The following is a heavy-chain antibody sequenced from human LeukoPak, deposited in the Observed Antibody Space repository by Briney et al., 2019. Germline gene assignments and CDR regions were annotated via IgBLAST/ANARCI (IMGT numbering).Heavy chain of an antibody. J-gene: IGHJ4*02. V-gene: IGHV1-24*01. D-gene: IGHD3-22*01. CDR1: GYTLTELS. Sequence: PKASVKVSCKVSGYTLTELSMHWVRQAPGKGLEWMGGFDPEDGETIYAQKFQGRVTMTEDTSTDTAYMELSSLRSEDTAVYYCATDLDGGYSYRLGYWGQGTLVTVSS. CDR2: FDPEDGET. CDR3: ATDLDGGYSYRLGY.